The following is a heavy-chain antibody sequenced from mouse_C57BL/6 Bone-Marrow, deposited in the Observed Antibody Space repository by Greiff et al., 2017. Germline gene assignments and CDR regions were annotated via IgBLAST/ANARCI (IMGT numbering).Heavy chain of an antibody. CDR3: GVGGFWYFDV. J-gene: IGHJ1*03. Sequence: VQLQQPGAELVKPGASVKMSCKASGYTFTSYWITWVKQRPGQGLEWIGDIYPGSGSTNYNEKFKSKATLTVDKSSSTAYMQLSSLTSEDSAVYCCGVGGFWYFDVWGTGATVTVSS. D-gene: IGHD1-1*02. CDR2: IYPGSGST. CDR1: GYTFTSYW. V-gene: IGHV1-55*01.